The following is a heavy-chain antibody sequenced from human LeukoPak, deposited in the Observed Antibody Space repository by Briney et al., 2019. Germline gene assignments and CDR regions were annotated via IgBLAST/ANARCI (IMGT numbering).Heavy chain of an antibody. V-gene: IGHV4-39*02. CDR2: TYYSGST. CDR1: GGSISSSSYY. D-gene: IGHD4-17*01. CDR3: ARDYTVTTGDDY. J-gene: IGHJ4*02. Sequence: SETLSLTCTDSGGSISSSSYYWGWIRQPPGKGLEWIGSTYYSGSTYYNPSLKSRVTISVDTSKNQFSLKLSSVTAADTAVYYCARDYTVTTGDDYWGQGTLVTVSS.